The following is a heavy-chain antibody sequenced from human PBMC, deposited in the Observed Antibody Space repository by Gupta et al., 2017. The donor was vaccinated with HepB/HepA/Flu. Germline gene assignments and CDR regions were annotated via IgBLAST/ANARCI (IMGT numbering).Heavy chain of an antibody. CDR1: GFTFSNSC. Sequence: EVELLQSGGGWVQPGVSLRVSCAASGFTFSNSCMNWVRQVPGKGLEWVGKIRADGRERSYVDSVKGRCISYRGNAKNISSRKSNVMGAEYASELDCDSNQRAHWGQGTLVTVSS. CDR2: IRADGRER. V-gene: IGHV3-7*01. D-gene: IGHD4-11*01. J-gene: IGHJ4*02. CDR3: DSNQRAH.